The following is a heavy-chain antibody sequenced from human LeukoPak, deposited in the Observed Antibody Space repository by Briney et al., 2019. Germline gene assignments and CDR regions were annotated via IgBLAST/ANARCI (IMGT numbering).Heavy chain of an antibody. CDR1: GGSFSGYY. J-gene: IGHJ4*02. D-gene: IGHD6-6*01. Sequence: SETLSLTCAVYGGSFSGYYWSWIRQPPGKGLEWIGEINHSGSTNYNPSLKSRVTISVDTSKNQFSLKLSSVTAADMAVYYCARGAARFRIAARRFDYWGQGTLVTVSS. V-gene: IGHV4-34*01. CDR3: ARGAARFRIAARRFDY. CDR2: INHSGST.